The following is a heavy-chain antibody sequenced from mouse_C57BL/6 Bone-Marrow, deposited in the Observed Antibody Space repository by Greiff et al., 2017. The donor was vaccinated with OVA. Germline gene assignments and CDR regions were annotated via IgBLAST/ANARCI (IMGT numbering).Heavy chain of an antibody. CDR1: GYTSTNYW. CDR3: ASIYYGNYSYYAMDY. D-gene: IGHD2-1*01. CDR2: IYPGGGYT. J-gene: IGHJ4*01. Sequence: VQLQQSGAELVRPGTSVKMSCKASGYTSTNYWIGWAKQRPGHGLEWIGDIYPGGGYTNYNEKFKGKATLTADKSSSTAYMQFSSLTSEDSAIYYCASIYYGNYSYYAMDYWGQGTSVTVSS. V-gene: IGHV1-63*01.